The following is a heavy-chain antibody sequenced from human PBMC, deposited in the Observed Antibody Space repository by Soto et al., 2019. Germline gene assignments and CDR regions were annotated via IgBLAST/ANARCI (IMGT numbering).Heavy chain of an antibody. CDR1: GFSFDDYA. J-gene: IGHJ4*02. CDR2: ISWNSGTI. V-gene: IGHV3-9*01. Sequence: EVQLVESGGGLVQPGRSLRLSCAASGFSFDDYAMHWVRQAPGKGLEWDTGISWNSGTIGYADSVKGRFTISRDNAKNSLYLQMNSLRAEDTALYYCARDVWSRASGPPDSWGQGTLVTVSS. D-gene: IGHD3-10*01. CDR3: ARDVWSRASGPPDS.